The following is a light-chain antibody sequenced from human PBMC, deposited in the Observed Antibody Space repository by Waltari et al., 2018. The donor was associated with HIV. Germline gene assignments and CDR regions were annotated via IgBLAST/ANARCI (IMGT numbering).Light chain of an antibody. Sequence: QSALTQPASVSGSPGQSITISCTGTSSDVGSYNLVSWYQQHPGKAPKLMIYEVTKRPSGVSNRFSGSKSGNTASLIISGLQAEDEADYYCNSYATGSAWVFGGGTKLTVL. CDR2: EVT. V-gene: IGLV2-23*02. CDR1: SSDVGSYNL. J-gene: IGLJ3*02. CDR3: NSYATGSAWV.